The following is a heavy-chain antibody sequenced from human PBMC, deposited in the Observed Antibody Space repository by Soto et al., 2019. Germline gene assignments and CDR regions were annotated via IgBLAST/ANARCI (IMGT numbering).Heavy chain of an antibody. D-gene: IGHD6-13*01. J-gene: IGHJ5*02. V-gene: IGHV4-4*07. CDR3: VASLAASGLNWLDP. Sequence: SETLSLTCIVSGGSISEKYWNWVRQPPGKGLEWIGLIFANGHTDYNPSLKSRVTMSVDASKNQFSLRLTSMTAADTAVYYCVASLAASGLNWLDPWGRGTLVTV. CDR2: IFANGHT. CDR1: GGSISEKY.